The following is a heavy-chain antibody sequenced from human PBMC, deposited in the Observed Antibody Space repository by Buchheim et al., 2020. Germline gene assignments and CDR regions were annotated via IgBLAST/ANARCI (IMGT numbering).Heavy chain of an antibody. V-gene: IGHV3-23*01. CDR3: AKELSRGARPSRVYYYYGMDV. CDR1: GFTFSSYA. CDR2: ISGSGGST. Sequence: EVQLLESGGGLVQPGGSLRLSCAASGFTFSSYAMSWVRQAPGKGLEWVSAISGSGGSTYYADSVKGRFTISRDNSKNTLYLQMNSLRAEDTAVYYCAKELSRGARPSRVYYYYGMDVWGQGTT. D-gene: IGHD6-6*01. J-gene: IGHJ6*02.